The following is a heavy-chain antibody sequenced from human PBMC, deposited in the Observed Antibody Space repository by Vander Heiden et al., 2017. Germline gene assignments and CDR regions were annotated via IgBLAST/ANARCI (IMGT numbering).Heavy chain of an antibody. CDR2: ISGSGGST. J-gene: IGHJ4*02. D-gene: IGHD4-4*01. CDR1: GFTFTSYA. V-gene: IGHV3-23*01. Sequence: EVQLLESGGGLVQPGGSLRLSCAASGFTFTSYAMSWVRQAPGKGLEWVSAISGSGGSTYYADSVKGRFTISRDNSKNTLYLQMNSLRAEDTAVYYCAKPPSNPDTPPHDYWGQGTLVTVSS. CDR3: AKPPSNPDTPPHDY.